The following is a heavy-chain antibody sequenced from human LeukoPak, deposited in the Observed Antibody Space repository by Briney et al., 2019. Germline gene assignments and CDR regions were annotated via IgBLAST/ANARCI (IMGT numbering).Heavy chain of an antibody. CDR2: IYHSGST. CDR3: ARRSGGYPMYYFDS. CDR1: QGSVSGNY. J-gene: IGHJ4*02. D-gene: IGHD2-15*01. Sequence: WETLSHTRSVSQGSVSGNYWGWIRQPPGKGLEFIGYIYHSGSTNYIPSLKSRVKISVDTSKNQFSLRLTSVTAADTAVYYCARRSGGYPMYYFDSWGQGALVTVSS. V-gene: IGHV4-59*08.